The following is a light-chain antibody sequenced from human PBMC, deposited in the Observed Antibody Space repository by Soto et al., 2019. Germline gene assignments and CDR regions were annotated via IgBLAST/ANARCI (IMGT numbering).Light chain of an antibody. CDR1: SSYIGTAYD. CDR2: GNK. J-gene: IGLJ2*01. V-gene: IGLV1-40*01. Sequence: QSVLTQPPSLSGAPGQRVTISCTGSSSYIGTAYDVHWYQHLPGTAPKLLIYGNKNRPSGVPDRFSGSKSGISASLAITGLQAEDEGLYYCQSYDSSLSHVVFGGGTKLTV. CDR3: QSYDSSLSHVV.